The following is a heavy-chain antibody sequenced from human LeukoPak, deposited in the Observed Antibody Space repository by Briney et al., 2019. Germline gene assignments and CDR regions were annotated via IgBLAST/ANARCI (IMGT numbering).Heavy chain of an antibody. D-gene: IGHD6-19*01. CDR1: GFTLSSYE. CDR3: ARDLSSGWYLSSASYYFDY. Sequence: GGSLRLSCAASGFTLSSYEMNWVRQAPGKGLEWVSYISSSGSTVKYADSVKGRFTISRDNAKNSLYLQMNSLRAEDTAVYYCARDLSSGWYLSSASYYFDYWGREPWSPSPQ. J-gene: IGHJ4*02. V-gene: IGHV3-48*03. CDR2: ISSSGSTV.